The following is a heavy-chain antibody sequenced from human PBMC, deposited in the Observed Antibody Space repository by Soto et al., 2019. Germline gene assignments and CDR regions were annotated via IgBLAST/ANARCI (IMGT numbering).Heavy chain of an antibody. V-gene: IGHV3-30-3*01. CDR3: AREPQLWLHSAFDI. J-gene: IGHJ3*02. CDR1: GFTFSSYA. Sequence: PGGSLRLSCAASGFTFSSYAMHWVRQAPGKGLEWVAVISYDGSNKYYADSVKGRFTISRDNSKNTLYLQMNSLRAEDTAVYYCAREPQLWLHSAFDIWGQGTMVTVSS. CDR2: ISYDGSNK. D-gene: IGHD5-18*01.